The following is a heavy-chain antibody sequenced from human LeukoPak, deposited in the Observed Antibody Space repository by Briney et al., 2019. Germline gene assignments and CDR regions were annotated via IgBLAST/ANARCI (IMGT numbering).Heavy chain of an antibody. V-gene: IGHV3-23*01. CDR2: ISGSGGST. D-gene: IGHD1-7*01. CDR1: GFTFSTYA. Sequence: GGSLRLPCAASGFTFSTYAMAWVRQAPGKGLEWVSAISGSGGSTYYADSVKGRFTISRDNSKNTLYLQLNSLRAEDTAVYYCAKDKYNWNYGEFDYWGQGTLVTVSS. J-gene: IGHJ4*02. CDR3: AKDKYNWNYGEFDY.